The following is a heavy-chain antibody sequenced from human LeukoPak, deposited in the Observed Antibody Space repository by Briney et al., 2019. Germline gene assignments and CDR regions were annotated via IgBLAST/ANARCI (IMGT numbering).Heavy chain of an antibody. CDR3: ARESMVRGVIIMGFDY. Sequence: SVKVSCKASGGTFSSYAISWVRQAPGQGLEWMGRIIPIFGTVNYAQKFQGRVTITTDESTSTAYMELSSLRSEDTAVYYCARESMVRGVIIMGFDYWGQGTLVTVSS. V-gene: IGHV1-69*05. J-gene: IGHJ4*02. CDR2: IIPIFGTV. CDR1: GGTFSSYA. D-gene: IGHD3-10*01.